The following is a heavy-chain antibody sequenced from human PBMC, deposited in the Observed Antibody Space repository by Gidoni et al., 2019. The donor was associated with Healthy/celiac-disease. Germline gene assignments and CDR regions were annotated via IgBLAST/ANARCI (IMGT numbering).Heavy chain of an antibody. D-gene: IGHD1-26*01. J-gene: IGHJ3*02. CDR1: GFTFGDYA. Sequence: EVQLVESGGGLVQPGRSLRLSCTASGFTFGDYALSWFRQAPGKGLEWGGFIRSKAYGGTTEYAASVKGRFTISRDDSKSIAYLQMNSLKTEDTAVYYCTRAKSGSRHDAFDIWGQGTMVTVSS. CDR2: IRSKAYGGTT. CDR3: TRAKSGSRHDAFDI. V-gene: IGHV3-49*03.